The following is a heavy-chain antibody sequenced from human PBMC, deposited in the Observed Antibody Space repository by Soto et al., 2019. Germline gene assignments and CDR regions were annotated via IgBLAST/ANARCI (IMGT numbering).Heavy chain of an antibody. Sequence: QVPLVQSGAEVKKPGASVKVSCKASGYTFTSYGISWVRQAPGQGLEWMGWISAYNGNTNYAQKLQGRVTMTTDTSTSTAYMELRSLRSDDTAVYYCARDRRFLEWLFPFDYWGQGTLVTVSS. J-gene: IGHJ4*02. CDR1: GYTFTSYG. D-gene: IGHD3-3*01. CDR3: ARDRRFLEWLFPFDY. CDR2: ISAYNGNT. V-gene: IGHV1-18*01.